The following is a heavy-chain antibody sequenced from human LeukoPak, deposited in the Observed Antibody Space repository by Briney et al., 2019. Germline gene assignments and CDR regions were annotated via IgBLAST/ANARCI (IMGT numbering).Heavy chain of an antibody. D-gene: IGHD6-13*01. CDR3: AKDLGKYSSSWMRLEYFQH. CDR1: GFTFDDYA. J-gene: IGHJ1*01. CDR2: ISWNSGSI. Sequence: GGSLRLSCAASGFTFDDYATHWVRQAPGKGLEWVSGISWNSGSIGYADSVKGRFTISRDNAKNSLYLQMNSLRAEDTALYYCAKDLGKYSSSWMRLEYFQHWGQGTLVTVSS. V-gene: IGHV3-9*01.